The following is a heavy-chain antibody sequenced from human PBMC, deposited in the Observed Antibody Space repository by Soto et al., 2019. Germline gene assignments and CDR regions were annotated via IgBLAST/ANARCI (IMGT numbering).Heavy chain of an antibody. J-gene: IGHJ3*02. CDR1: GYTLTSHH. D-gene: IGHD1-1*01. CDR3: ARGGGVGLDGSAAVAI. Sequence: QVHLVQSGAEVKKPGASMKVSCTASGYTLTSHHVHWVRQAPGRRLEWMGSINPANGVAQYTARFQGRVIMTRDTSTSTVYMELRGLTSEDTAIFYCARGGGVGLDGSAAVAIWGQGTMVTVSS. V-gene: IGHV1-46*01. CDR2: INPANGVA.